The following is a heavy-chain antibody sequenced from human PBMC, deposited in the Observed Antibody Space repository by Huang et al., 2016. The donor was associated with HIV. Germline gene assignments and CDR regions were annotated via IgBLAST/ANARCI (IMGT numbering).Heavy chain of an antibody. CDR2: FDPEIGET. J-gene: IGHJ4*02. V-gene: IGHV1-24*01. CDR3: ATGFDVFFDF. CDR1: EYTLTELS. Sequence: QVQLVQSRAEVKKPGASVKVSCKVSEYTLTELSIHGVRPPPGKGLEWMGSFDPEIGETIYAQKFQDRVTMTEDTATETAFMELSGLRPEDTAVYYCATGFDVFFDFWGQGTLVTVSS. D-gene: IGHD3-9*01.